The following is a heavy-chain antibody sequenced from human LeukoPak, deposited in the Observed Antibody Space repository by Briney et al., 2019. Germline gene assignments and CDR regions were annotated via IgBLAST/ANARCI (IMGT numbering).Heavy chain of an antibody. CDR1: GFDFNNDA. V-gene: IGHV3-23*01. D-gene: IGHD3-10*01. CDR3: ARQPYFYYYLDV. Sequence: PGGSLRLSCATSGFDFNNDAMTWVRQAPGKGLEWVSTIVGDSTIEYYADSVRGWFSISSDNSKTMLFLHMNSLRAEDTAIYYCARQPYFYYYLDVWGKGTTVTVSS. J-gene: IGHJ6*03. CDR2: IVGDSTIE.